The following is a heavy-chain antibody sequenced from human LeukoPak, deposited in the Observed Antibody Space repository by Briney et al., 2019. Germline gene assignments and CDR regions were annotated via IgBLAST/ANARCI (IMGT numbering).Heavy chain of an antibody. Sequence: GGSLRLSCAASGFTYSSSAMSWVRQAPGKGLEWVSAISNNGGYTYYADSVQGRFTISRDNSKNTLYLQMNSLRAEDTAVYYCAKNLDGYNSVGSDYWGQGTLVTVSS. CDR3: AKNLDGYNSVGSDY. V-gene: IGHV3-23*01. CDR2: ISNNGGYT. J-gene: IGHJ4*02. D-gene: IGHD5-24*01. CDR1: GFTYSSSA.